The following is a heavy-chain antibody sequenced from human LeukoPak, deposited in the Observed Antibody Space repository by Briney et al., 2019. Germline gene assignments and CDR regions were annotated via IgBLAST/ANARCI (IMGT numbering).Heavy chain of an antibody. D-gene: IGHD3-22*01. CDR1: GFIFSSYS. J-gene: IGHJ4*02. Sequence: QSGGSLRLSCAASGFIFSSYSMSWVRQAPGKGLEWVSYISSSSSTIYYADSVKGRFTISRDNAKNSLYLQMNSLRAEDTAVYYCARGAYYYEDWGQGTLVTVSS. CDR3: ARGAYYYED. CDR2: ISSSSSTI. V-gene: IGHV3-48*01.